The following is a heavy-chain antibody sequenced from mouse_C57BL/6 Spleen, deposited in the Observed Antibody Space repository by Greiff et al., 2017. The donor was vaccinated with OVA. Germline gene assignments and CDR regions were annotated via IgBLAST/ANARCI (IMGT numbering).Heavy chain of an antibody. CDR1: GYSITSGYY. CDR2: ISYDGSN. D-gene: IGHD1-1*01. CDR3: ARAPIYGSPYFDY. V-gene: IGHV3-6*01. Sequence: EVKLMESGPGLVKPSQSLSLTCSVTGYSITSGYYWNWIRQFPGNKLEWMGYISYDGSNNYNPSLKNRISITRDTSKNQFFLKLNSVTTEDTATYYCARAPIYGSPYFDYWGQGTTLTVSS. J-gene: IGHJ2*01.